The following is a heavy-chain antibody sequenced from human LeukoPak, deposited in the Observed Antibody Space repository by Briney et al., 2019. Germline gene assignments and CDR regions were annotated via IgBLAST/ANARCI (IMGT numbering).Heavy chain of an antibody. CDR2: IYYSGST. CDR1: GGSISSGGYY. V-gene: IGHV4-31*03. D-gene: IGHD2/OR15-2a*01. CDR3: ARGANPSLLYDY. J-gene: IGHJ4*02. Sequence: SETLSLTCTVSGGSISSGGYYWSWIRQHPGKGLEWIGYIYYSGSTYYNPSLKSRVTISVDTSKNQFSLKLSSVTAADTAVYYCARGANPSLLYDYWGQGTLVTVSS.